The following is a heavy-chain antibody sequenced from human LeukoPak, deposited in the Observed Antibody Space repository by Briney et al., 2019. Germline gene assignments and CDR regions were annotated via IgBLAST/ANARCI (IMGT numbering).Heavy chain of an antibody. CDR3: ASIDYYDSSGHRFDY. V-gene: IGHV4-38-2*02. Sequence: PSETLSLTCTVSGYPISSGYFWGWIRQPPGKGLEYIGSIFHSGYTFYDPSLKSRLTLSVDTSKNQFSLRLSSVTAADTAVYYCASIDYYDSSGHRFDYWGQGTLVTVSP. CDR2: IFHSGYT. J-gene: IGHJ4*02. D-gene: IGHD3-22*01. CDR1: GYPISSGYF.